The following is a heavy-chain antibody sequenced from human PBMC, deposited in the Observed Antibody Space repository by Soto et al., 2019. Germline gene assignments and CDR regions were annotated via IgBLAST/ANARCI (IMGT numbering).Heavy chain of an antibody. CDR2: IYSGGST. D-gene: IGHD4-17*01. CDR3: ARDQGTRTVTTVTTSYYYYYMDV. J-gene: IGHJ6*03. V-gene: IGHV3-66*01. CDR1: GFTVSSNY. Sequence: GGSLRLSCAASGFTVSSNYMSWVRQAPGKGLEWVSVIYSGGSTYYADSVKGRFTISRDNSKNTLYLQMNSLRAEDTAVYYCARDQGTRTVTTVTTSYYYYYMDVWGKGTTVTVSS.